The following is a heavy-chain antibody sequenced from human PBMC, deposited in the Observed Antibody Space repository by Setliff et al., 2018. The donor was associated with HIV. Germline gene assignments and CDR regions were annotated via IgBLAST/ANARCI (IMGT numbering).Heavy chain of an antibody. V-gene: IGHV4-59*01. CDR2: IYQGGRT. J-gene: IGHJ1*01. D-gene: IGHD2-15*01. CDR1: GGSMNGYY. Sequence: PSETLSLTCTVSGGSMNGYYWSWIRQSSGKGLEWIGNIYQGGRTNYNSPLKSRVTMSLDTSKNHFSLKLTSVTAADSAVYFCAKAAPGSIPGFPEYFHHWGQGTLVTVSS. CDR3: AKAAPGSIPGFPEYFHH.